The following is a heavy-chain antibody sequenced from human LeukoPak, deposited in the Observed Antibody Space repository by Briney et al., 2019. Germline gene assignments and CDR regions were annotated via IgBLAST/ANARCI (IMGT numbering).Heavy chain of an antibody. J-gene: IGHJ4*02. CDR2: ISWNSGSI. Sequence: GGSLRLSCAASGFTFDDYAMHWVRQAPGKGLEWVSGISWNSGSIGYADSVKGRFTISRDNSKNTLNLQMNSLRAEDTAVYYCAKDRYRTAAGTHDSWGQGTLVTVSS. V-gene: IGHV3-9*01. CDR3: AKDRYRTAAGTHDS. CDR1: GFTFDDYA. D-gene: IGHD6-13*01.